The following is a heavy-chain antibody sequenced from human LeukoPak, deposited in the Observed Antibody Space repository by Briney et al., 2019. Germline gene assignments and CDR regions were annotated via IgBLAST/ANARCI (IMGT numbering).Heavy chain of an antibody. J-gene: IGHJ6*04. CDR3: AKVGWTPYYYYYGMDV. CDR2: ISGSGGST. Sequence: GASLRLSCAASGFTFSSYTMSWVRQAPGKGVEWVSDISGSGGSTRYTDSEKGRFTISRDNSEHTLSLKMNSLRAEDTAVYYCAKVGWTPYYYYYGMDVWGEGTTVTVSP. D-gene: IGHD6-19*01. V-gene: IGHV3-23*01. CDR1: GFTFSSYT.